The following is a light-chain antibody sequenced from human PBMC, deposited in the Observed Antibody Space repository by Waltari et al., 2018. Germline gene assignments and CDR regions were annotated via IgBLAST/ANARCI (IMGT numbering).Light chain of an antibody. CDR2: DAS. CDR3: QQYDNLPLT. V-gene: IGKV1-33*01. Sequence: DIQMTQSPSSLSASVGDRVTITCQASQDINDYLNWYQQKPGKAPKLLIYDASNLKTGVPSRFSGSGSGTDFTFTINSLQPEDIATYYCQQYDNLPLTFGGGTKVEIK. J-gene: IGKJ4*01. CDR1: QDINDY.